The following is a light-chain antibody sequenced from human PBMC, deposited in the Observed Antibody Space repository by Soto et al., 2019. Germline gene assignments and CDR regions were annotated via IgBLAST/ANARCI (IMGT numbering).Light chain of an antibody. CDR3: SSYTTSNTPVV. CDR1: SSDVGAYDY. V-gene: IGLV2-14*01. J-gene: IGLJ2*01. CDR2: EVS. Sequence: QSALTQPASVSGSPGQSITISCTGTSSDVGAYDYVSWYQQHPGKAPKLMIYEVSNRPSGVSNRFSGSKSGNTASLTISGLQAEDEADYYCSSYTTSNTPVVIGGGTQLTVL.